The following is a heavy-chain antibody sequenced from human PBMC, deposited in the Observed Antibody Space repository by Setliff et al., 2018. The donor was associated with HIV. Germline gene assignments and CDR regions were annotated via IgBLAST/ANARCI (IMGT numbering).Heavy chain of an antibody. Sequence: PGGSLRLSCEASGFTFSTYGMNWVRHAPGKGLEWVAQISSSGFPIYYADSVKGRFTISRDNSRNTLYLQMNSLRAEGTAVYFCAKLGGSGSYSNAFDYWGQGTLVTVSS. V-gene: IGHV3-23*01. J-gene: IGHJ4*02. CDR3: AKLGGSGSYSNAFDY. D-gene: IGHD3-10*01. CDR2: ISSSGFPI. CDR1: GFTFSTYG.